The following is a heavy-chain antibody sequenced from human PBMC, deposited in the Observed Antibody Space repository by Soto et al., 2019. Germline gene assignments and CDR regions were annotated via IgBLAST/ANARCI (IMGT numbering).Heavy chain of an antibody. J-gene: IGHJ6*02. Sequence: PGGSLRLSCAASGFTFSSYTMHWVRQAPGKGLEWVAILSYDVTKKYYAESVRGRFTISRDNSEDTLHLHMNSLRSDDTAIYYFARVQFAFGEGWAGAGLDVWGQGTTVTVSS. CDR1: GFTFSSYT. CDR3: ARVQFAFGEGWAGAGLDV. CDR2: LSYDVTKK. V-gene: IGHV3-30-3*01. D-gene: IGHD3-16*01.